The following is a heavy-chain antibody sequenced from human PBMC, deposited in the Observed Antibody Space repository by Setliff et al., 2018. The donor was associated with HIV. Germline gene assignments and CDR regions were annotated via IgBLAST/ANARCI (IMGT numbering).Heavy chain of an antibody. J-gene: IGHJ4*02. CDR3: ARDISPQGVGATVVY. D-gene: IGHD1-26*01. V-gene: IGHV1-69*10. CDR2: IIPILGIA. CDR1: GGTFSSYA. Sequence: SVKVSCKASGGTFSSYAISWVRQAPGQGLEWMGGIIPILGIANYAQKFQGRVTITADESTSTAYMELSSLRSEDTAVYYCARDISPQGVGATVVYWGQGTLVTVS.